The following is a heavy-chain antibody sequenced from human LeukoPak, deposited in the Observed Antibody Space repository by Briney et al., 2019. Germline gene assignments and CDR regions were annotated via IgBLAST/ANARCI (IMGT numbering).Heavy chain of an antibody. CDR1: GGSISSGGYY. V-gene: IGHV4-31*03. D-gene: IGHD1-14*01. J-gene: IGHJ4*02. CDR3: ARGDRYYFDY. Sequence: TLSLTCTVSGGSISSGGYYWSWIRQHPGKGLEWIGYIYYSGSTYYNPSLKSRVTISVDTSKNQFSLKLSSETAADTAVYYCARGDRYYFDYWGQGTLVTVSS. CDR2: IYYSGST.